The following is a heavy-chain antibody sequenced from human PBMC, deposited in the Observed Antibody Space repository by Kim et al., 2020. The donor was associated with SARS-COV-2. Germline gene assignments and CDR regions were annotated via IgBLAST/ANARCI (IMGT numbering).Heavy chain of an antibody. V-gene: IGHV3-15*01. CDR1: GFTFSNAW. D-gene: IGHD3-3*01. Sequence: GGSLRLSCAASGFTFSNAWMSWVRQAPGKGLEWVGRIKSKTDGGTTDYAAPVKGRFTISRDDSKNTLYLQMNSLKTEDTAVYYCTTGFREITIFGVVRYYYYGMDVWGQGTTVTVSS. CDR2: IKSKTDGGTT. J-gene: IGHJ6*02. CDR3: TTGFREITIFGVVRYYYYGMDV.